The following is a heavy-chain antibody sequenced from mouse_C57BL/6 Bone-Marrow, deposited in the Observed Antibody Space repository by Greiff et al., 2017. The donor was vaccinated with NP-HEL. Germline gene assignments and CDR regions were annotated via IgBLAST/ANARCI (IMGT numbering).Heavy chain of an antibody. CDR3: ARDPLTGYFTY. CDR2: ISDGGSYT. CDR1: GFTFSSYA. J-gene: IGHJ3*01. Sequence: EVKLMESGGGLVKPGGSLKLSCAASGFTFSSYAMSWVRQTPEKRLEWVATISDGGSYTYYPDNVKGRFTISRDNAKNNLYLQMSHLKSEDTAMYYCARDPLTGYFTYWGQGTLVTVSA. D-gene: IGHD4-1*01. V-gene: IGHV5-4*01.